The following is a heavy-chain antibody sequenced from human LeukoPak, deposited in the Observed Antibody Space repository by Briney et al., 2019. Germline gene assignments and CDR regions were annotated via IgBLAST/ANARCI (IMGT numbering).Heavy chain of an antibody. CDR1: GFTVSSNY. CDR2: IYSGGNT. V-gene: IGHV3-66*01. D-gene: IGHD4-23*01. CDR3: ASSYGGNSGWFDP. Sequence: GGSLRLSCAASGFTVSSNYMSWVRQAPGKGLEWVSVIYSGGNTYYADSVKGRFTISRDNSKNTLYLQMDSLRAEDTAVYYRASSYGGNSGWFDPWGQGTLVTVSS. J-gene: IGHJ5*02.